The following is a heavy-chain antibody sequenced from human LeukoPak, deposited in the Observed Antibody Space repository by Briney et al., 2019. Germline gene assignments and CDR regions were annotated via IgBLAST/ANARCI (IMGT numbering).Heavy chain of an antibody. CDR3: ARYYSSLYFFDY. J-gene: IGHJ4*02. D-gene: IGHD6-13*01. Sequence: TSETLSLTCAVYGGSFSGYYWSWIRQPPGKGLEWIGEINHSGSTNYNPSLKSRVTISVDTSKNQFSLKLSSVTAADTAGYYCARYYSSLYFFDYWGQGTLVTVSS. V-gene: IGHV4-34*01. CDR1: GGSFSGYY. CDR2: INHSGST.